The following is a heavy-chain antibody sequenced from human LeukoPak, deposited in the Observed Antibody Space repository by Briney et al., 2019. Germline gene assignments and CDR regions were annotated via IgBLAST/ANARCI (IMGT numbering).Heavy chain of an antibody. CDR3: ARIHGSSWYNWFDP. D-gene: IGHD6-13*01. J-gene: IGHJ5*02. CDR1: GGSISSYY. CDR2: IYYSGST. V-gene: IGHV4-59*08. Sequence: SETLSLTCTVSGGSISSYYWSWIRQPPGKGLEWIGYIYYSGSTNYNPSLKSRVTISVDTSKNQFSLKLSSVTAADTAVYYCARIHGSSWYNWFDPRGQGTLVTVSS.